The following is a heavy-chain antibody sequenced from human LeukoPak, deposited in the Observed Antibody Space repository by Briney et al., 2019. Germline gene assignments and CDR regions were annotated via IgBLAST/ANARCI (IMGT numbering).Heavy chain of an antibody. CDR3: ARCITIFGVVAFDY. J-gene: IGHJ4*02. CDR2: IYYSGST. V-gene: IGHV4-31*03. CDR1: GGSINSVAYY. D-gene: IGHD3-3*01. Sequence: SETLSLTCTVSGGSINSVAYYWNWIRQHPGKGLESIGYIYYSGSTYYNPSLKSRVTISVDTSKNQFSLKLSSVTAADTAVYYCARCITIFGVVAFDYWGQGTLVTVSS.